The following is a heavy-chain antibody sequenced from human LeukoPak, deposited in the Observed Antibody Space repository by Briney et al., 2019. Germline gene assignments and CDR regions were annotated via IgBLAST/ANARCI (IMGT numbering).Heavy chain of an antibody. D-gene: IGHD3-22*01. CDR3: ATYYYDSSGYYYFDY. Sequence: SETLSLTCTVSGGSISSYYWSWIRQPPGKGLEWIGYIYYSGSTNYNPSLKSRVTISVDTSKNQFSLKLSSVTAADTAVYCCATYYYDSSGYYYFDYWGQGTLVTVSS. CDR1: GGSISSYY. V-gene: IGHV4-59*01. J-gene: IGHJ4*02. CDR2: IYYSGST.